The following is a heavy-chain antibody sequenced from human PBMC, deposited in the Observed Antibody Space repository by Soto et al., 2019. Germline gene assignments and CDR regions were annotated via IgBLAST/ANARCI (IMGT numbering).Heavy chain of an antibody. V-gene: IGHV3-23*01. CDR2: IGGSGYIT. CDR3: ARKGPGITGSTSPLDY. Sequence: GGSLRLSCAASGFTFNNYGMYWVRQAPGKGLEWISAIGGSGYITYYVDSVKGRFTISRDNFKSTLYLQMNSLNAEDTAVYFCARKGPGITGSTSPLDYWGQGTLVTVSS. D-gene: IGHD1-7*01. CDR1: GFTFNNYG. J-gene: IGHJ4*02.